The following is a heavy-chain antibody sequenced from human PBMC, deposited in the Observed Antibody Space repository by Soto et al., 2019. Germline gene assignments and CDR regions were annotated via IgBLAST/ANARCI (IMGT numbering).Heavy chain of an antibody. Sequence: SETLSLTCAVYGGSFSGYYWSWIRQPPGKGLEWIGYIYYSGSTYYNPSLKSRVTISVDTSKNQFSLKLSSVTAADTAVYYCASLITMIVAWGQGTLVTVSS. CDR3: ASLITMIVA. V-gene: IGHV4-34*01. CDR1: GGSFSGYY. J-gene: IGHJ4*02. D-gene: IGHD3-22*01. CDR2: IYYSGST.